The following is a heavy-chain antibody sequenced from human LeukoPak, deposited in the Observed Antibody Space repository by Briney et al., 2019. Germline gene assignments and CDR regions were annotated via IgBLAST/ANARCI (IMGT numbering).Heavy chain of an antibody. J-gene: IGHJ5*02. D-gene: IGHD1-26*01. CDR3: ARGQPGYFSFDP. CDR2: INHSGST. Sequence: PETLSLTCAVYGGSFSGYYWSWIRQPPGKGLEWIGEINHSGSTNYNPSLKSRVTISVDTSKNQFSLKLSSVTAADTAVYYCARGQPGYFSFDPWGQGTLVTVSS. CDR1: GGSFSGYY. V-gene: IGHV4-34*01.